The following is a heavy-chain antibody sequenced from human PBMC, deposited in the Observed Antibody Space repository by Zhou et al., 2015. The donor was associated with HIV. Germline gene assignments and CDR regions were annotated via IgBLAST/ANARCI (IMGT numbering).Heavy chain of an antibody. D-gene: IGHD3-10*01. CDR3: ARVPRGTWIGSENWFDP. CDR2: IIPIFGTA. J-gene: IGHJ5*02. V-gene: IGHV1-69*12. CDR1: GGTFSSYA. Sequence: QVQLVQSGAEVKKPGSSVKVSCKASGGTFSSYAISWVRQAPGQGLEWMGGIIPIFGTANYAQKFQGRVTITADESTSTAYMELSSLRSEDTAVYYCARVPRGTWIGSENWFDPWGQGTLVTVSS.